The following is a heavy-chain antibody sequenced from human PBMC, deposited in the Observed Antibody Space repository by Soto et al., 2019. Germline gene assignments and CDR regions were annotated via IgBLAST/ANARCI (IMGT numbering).Heavy chain of an antibody. D-gene: IGHD3-3*01. Sequence: QVQLVQSGAEVKKPGSSVKVSCKASGGTFSSYAISWVRQAPGQGLEWMGGIIPIFGTASYAQKFQGRVTITADESTSTAYMELSSLRSEDTAVYYCARSPSITIFNWFDPWGQGTLVTVSS. CDR1: GGTFSSYA. J-gene: IGHJ5*02. V-gene: IGHV1-69*12. CDR2: IIPIFGTA. CDR3: ARSPSITIFNWFDP.